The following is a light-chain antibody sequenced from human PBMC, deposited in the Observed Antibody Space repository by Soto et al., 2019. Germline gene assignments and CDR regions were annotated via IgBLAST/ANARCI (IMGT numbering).Light chain of an antibody. Sequence: ETVLTQSPGTLSLSPGERATLSCRASQSVRNNYLAWYQQKLGQAPRLLISGASSRAAGIPDRFSGSGSETDFTLTISRLEPEDFALYFCQQYGNPRITFGQGTRLEIK. V-gene: IGKV3-20*01. CDR3: QQYGNPRIT. CDR2: GAS. J-gene: IGKJ5*01. CDR1: QSVRNNY.